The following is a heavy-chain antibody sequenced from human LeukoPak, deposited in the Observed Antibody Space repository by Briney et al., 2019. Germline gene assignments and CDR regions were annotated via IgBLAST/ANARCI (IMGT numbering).Heavy chain of an antibody. CDR1: GGSISSSSYY. Sequence: SETLSLTCTVAGGSISSSSYYWGWIRQPPGKGLEWTGSIYYSGSTYYNPSLKSRVTISVDTSKNQFSLKLSSVTAADTAVYYCAGYYYGSGSYGWFDPWGQGTLVTVSS. J-gene: IGHJ5*02. D-gene: IGHD3-10*01. CDR3: AGYYYGSGSYGWFDP. V-gene: IGHV4-39*01. CDR2: IYYSGST.